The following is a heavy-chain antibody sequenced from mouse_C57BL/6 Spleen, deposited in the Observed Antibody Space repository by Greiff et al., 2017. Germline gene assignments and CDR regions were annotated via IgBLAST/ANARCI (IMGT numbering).Heavy chain of an antibody. D-gene: IGHD2-4*01. J-gene: IGHJ3*01. CDR3: AREGLRRSGLAY. V-gene: IGHV5-4*01. CDR2: ISDGGSYT. CDR1: GFTFSSYA. Sequence: DVMLVESGGGLVKPGGSLKLSCAASGFTFSSYAMSWVRQTPEKRLEWVATISDGGSYTYYPDNVKGRFTISRDNAKNNLYLQMSHRKSEDTAMYYCAREGLRRSGLAYWGQGTLVTVSA.